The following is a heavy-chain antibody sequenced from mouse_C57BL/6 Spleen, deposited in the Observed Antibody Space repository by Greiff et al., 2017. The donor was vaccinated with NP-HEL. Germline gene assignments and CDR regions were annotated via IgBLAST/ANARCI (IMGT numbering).Heavy chain of an antibody. CDR3: ARLYYYGSR. Sequence: VQLQQSGPELVKPGASVKISCKASGYAFSSSWMNWVKQRPGKGLEWIGRIYPGDGDTNYNGKFKGKATLTADKSSSTAYMQLSSLTSEDSAVYFCARLYYYGSRWGQGTTLTVSS. D-gene: IGHD1-1*01. CDR2: IYPGDGDT. J-gene: IGHJ2*01. V-gene: IGHV1-82*01. CDR1: GYAFSSSW.